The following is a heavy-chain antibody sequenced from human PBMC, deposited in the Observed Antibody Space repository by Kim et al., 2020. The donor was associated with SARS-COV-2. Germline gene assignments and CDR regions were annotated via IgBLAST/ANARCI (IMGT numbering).Heavy chain of an antibody. CDR3: VRVVLRYCTGGRCSV. V-gene: IGHV4-61*01. CDR1: GGSVSSGSYY. D-gene: IGHD2-8*02. CDR2: IFHSGST. J-gene: IGHJ6*02. Sequence: SETLSLTCTVSGGSVSSGSYYWNWIRQPPGKGLEWIGYIFHSGSTNYNPSLKSRVTISVDTSKNQFSLKLSSVTAADTAVYYCVRVVLRYCTGGRCSVWGQGTTVTVSS.